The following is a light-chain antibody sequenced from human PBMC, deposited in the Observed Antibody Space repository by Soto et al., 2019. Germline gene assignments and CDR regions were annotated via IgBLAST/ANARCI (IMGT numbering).Light chain of an antibody. J-gene: IGLJ2*01. Sequence: QSALTQPPSVSGSPGLSVTISCTGSSSDIGSYTRVSWYQQPPASAPKLLIYEVTRRASGAPDRFSGSASVNTASLTISGVQAEDEADYYCSSYTSFDTVIFGGGTKLTVL. CDR1: SSDIGSYTR. CDR3: SSYTSFDTVI. CDR2: EVT. V-gene: IGLV2-18*02.